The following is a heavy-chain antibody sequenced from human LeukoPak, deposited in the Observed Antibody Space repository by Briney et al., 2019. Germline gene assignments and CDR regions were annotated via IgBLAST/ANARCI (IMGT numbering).Heavy chain of an antibody. CDR3: ASLGYCSSTSCPEQYYFDY. J-gene: IGHJ4*02. Sequence: PGRSLRLSCAASGFTFSSYAMHWVRQAPGKGLEWVAVISYDGGNKYYADSVKGRFTISRDNSKNTLYLQMNSLRTEDTAVYYCASLGYCSSTSCPEQYYFDYWGQGALVTVSS. V-gene: IGHV3-30-3*01. CDR2: ISYDGGNK. D-gene: IGHD2-2*01. CDR1: GFTFSSYA.